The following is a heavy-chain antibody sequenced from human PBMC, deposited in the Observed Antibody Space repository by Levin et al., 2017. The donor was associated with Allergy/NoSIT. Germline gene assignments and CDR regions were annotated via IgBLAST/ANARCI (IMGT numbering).Heavy chain of an antibody. CDR3: ARGDYRDDAFDI. J-gene: IGHJ3*02. D-gene: IGHD4-11*01. CDR1: GGSIRTYY. CDR2: IYYSGST. Sequence: RSQTLSLPCTVSGGSIRTYYWSWIRQPPGKGLEWIGYIYYSGSTNHNPSLKSRVTISVDTSKNQFSLKLSSVTAADTAVYYCARGDYRDDAFDIWGQGTMVTVSS. V-gene: IGHV4-59*01.